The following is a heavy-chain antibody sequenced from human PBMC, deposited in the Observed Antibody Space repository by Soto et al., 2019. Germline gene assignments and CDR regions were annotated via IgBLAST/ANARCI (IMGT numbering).Heavy chain of an antibody. Sequence: QITLKESGPTLVEPTQTLTLTCTFSGFSLSTSGVGVGWVRQPPGKALEWLAFIYWDDDKRYSPSLTSRLTITKDTYINQVVLIMTNMDPVDTATYYCAHRVPYNSNWNAGYFDHWGQGTLVTVSS. CDR3: AHRVPYNSNWNAGYFDH. CDR2: IYWDDDK. CDR1: GFSLSTSGVG. D-gene: IGHD1-1*01. J-gene: IGHJ4*02. V-gene: IGHV2-5*02.